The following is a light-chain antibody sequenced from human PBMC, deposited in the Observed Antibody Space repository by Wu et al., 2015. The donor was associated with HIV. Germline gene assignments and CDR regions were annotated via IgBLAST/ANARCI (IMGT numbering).Light chain of an antibody. CDR3: QQYGTSAWT. CDR1: QSLTSNY. V-gene: IGKV3-20*01. CDR2: GVS. Sequence: EIVLTQSPGSLSLSPGERATLSCRASQSLTSNYLAWYHQKPGQAPRLLIYGVSSRATGIPDRFSGSGSGTDFTLTISRLEPEDFAVYYCQQYGTSAWTFGQGTKVEIK. J-gene: IGKJ1*01.